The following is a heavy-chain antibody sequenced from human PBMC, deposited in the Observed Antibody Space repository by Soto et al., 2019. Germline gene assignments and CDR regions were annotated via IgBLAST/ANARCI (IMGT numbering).Heavy chain of an antibody. CDR1: GGSISSGDYY. CDR2: IYYSGTT. V-gene: IGHV4-30-4*01. Sequence: NPSETLSLTCTVSGGSISSGDYYWTWIRQPPGKGLEWIGYIYYSGTTYYNPSLKSRVTISVDTSKNQFSLKLSSVTAADTAVYYCARRRYDSGDTWFDPWGQGTLVTVSS. D-gene: IGHD4-17*01. CDR3: ARRRYDSGDTWFDP. J-gene: IGHJ5*02.